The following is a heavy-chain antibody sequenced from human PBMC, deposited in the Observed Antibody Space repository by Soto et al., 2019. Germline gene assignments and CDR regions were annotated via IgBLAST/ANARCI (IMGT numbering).Heavy chain of an antibody. J-gene: IGHJ4*01. Sequence: QVQLQESGPGLVKPSETLSLICTVSSGPISNVYWSWIRQPAGKGLEWIGRMYAGGTTSYNPSLKSRVTMSVDTSKYQFSLNLKSVTAADAGMYYCARGWDNNWHYFAYWGQGTLVTVSS. CDR1: SGPISNVY. CDR3: ARGWDNNWHYFAY. D-gene: IGHD1-1*01. V-gene: IGHV4-4*07. CDR2: MYAGGTT.